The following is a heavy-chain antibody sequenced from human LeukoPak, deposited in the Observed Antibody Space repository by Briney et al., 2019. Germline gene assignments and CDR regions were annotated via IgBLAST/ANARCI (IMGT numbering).Heavy chain of an antibody. CDR2: IRYDGSNK. Sequence: PGGSLRLSCAASGFTFSSYGMHWVRQAPGKGLEWVAFIRYDGSNKYYADSVKGLFTISRDNSKNTLYLQMNSLRAEDTAVYYCAKDGLAAAATTGYWGQGTLVTVSS. D-gene: IGHD6-13*01. CDR3: AKDGLAAAATTGY. CDR1: GFTFSSYG. J-gene: IGHJ4*02. V-gene: IGHV3-30*02.